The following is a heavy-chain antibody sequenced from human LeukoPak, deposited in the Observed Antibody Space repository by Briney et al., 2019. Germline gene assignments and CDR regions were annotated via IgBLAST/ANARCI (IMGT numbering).Heavy chain of an antibody. J-gene: IGHJ5*02. CDR1: GYTFTSYD. CDR3: ARGRVVDIYCSSTSCQPSNWFDP. D-gene: IGHD2-2*01. Sequence: ASVKVSCKASGYTFTSYDINWVRQATGQGLEWMGWMNPNSGNTGYAQKFQGRVTMTRNTSISTAYMELSSLRSEDTAVYYCARGRVVDIYCSSTSCQPSNWFDPWGQGTLVTVSS. CDR2: MNPNSGNT. V-gene: IGHV1-8*01.